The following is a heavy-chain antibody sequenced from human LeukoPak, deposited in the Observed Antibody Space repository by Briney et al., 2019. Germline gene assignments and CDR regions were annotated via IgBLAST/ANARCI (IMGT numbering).Heavy chain of an antibody. V-gene: IGHV3-7*01. D-gene: IGHD3-22*01. CDR3: AKAPGRYYYDSSGY. CDR2: IKQDGSEK. CDR1: AFTFSSYW. Sequence: GGSLRLSCAASAFTFSSYWMSWARQAPGKGLEWVANIKQDGSEKYYVDSVKGRFTISRDNAKNSLYLQMNSLRAEDTAVYYCAKAPGRYYYDSSGYWGQGTLVTVSS. J-gene: IGHJ4*02.